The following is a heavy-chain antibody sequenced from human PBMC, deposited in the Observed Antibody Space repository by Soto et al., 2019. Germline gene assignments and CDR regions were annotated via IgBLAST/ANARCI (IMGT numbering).Heavy chain of an antibody. D-gene: IGHD5-12*01. V-gene: IGHV3-23*01. CDR1: GFTFSSYA. CDR2: ISGSGGST. Sequence: SGGSLRLSCAASGFTFSSYAMSWVRQAPGKGLEWVSAISGSGGSTYYADSVKGRFTISRDNSKNTLYLQMNSLRAEDTAVYYCAKLWLDSFEAFDIWGQGTMVTVSS. CDR3: AKLWLDSFEAFDI. J-gene: IGHJ3*02.